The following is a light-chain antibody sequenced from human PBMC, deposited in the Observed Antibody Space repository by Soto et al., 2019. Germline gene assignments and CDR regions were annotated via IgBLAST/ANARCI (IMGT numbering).Light chain of an antibody. Sequence: DIQMTQSPSSLSASVGDRVTITCRASQDISSYLAWYQQKPGKVPQLLIYAASTVHSGVPSRFSGSGSGTDFTLTISSLQTEDVATYYCQKYEGDPFTFGPGTKVEIK. V-gene: IGKV1-27*01. CDR2: AAS. CDR1: QDISSY. J-gene: IGKJ3*01. CDR3: QKYEGDPFT.